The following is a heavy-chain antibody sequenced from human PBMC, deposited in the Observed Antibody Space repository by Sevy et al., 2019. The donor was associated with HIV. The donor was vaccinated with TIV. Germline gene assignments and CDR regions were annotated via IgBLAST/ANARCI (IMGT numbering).Heavy chain of an antibody. D-gene: IGHD2-15*01. CDR2: FDPEDGET. CDR3: ATTKGGRYCSGGSCYPGYYYYGMDV. CDR1: GYTLTELS. V-gene: IGHV1-24*01. J-gene: IGHJ6*02. Sequence: ASVKVSCKVSGYTLTELSMHWVRQAPGKGLEWMGGFDPEDGETIDSQKFQGRVTMTEDTSTDTAYMELSSLRSEDTAVYYCATTKGGRYCSGGSCYPGYYYYGMDVWGQGTTVTVSS.